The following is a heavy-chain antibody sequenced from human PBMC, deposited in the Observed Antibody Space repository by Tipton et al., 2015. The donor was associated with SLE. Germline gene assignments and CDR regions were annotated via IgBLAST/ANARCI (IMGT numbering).Heavy chain of an antibody. D-gene: IGHD6-25*01. CDR1: GFTFSSYW. Sequence: SLRLSCAASGFTFSSYWMSWVRQAPGKGLEWVANIKQDGSEKYYVDSVKGRFTISRDNAKNSLYLQMNSLRAEDTAVYYCARERAYSSATFDYWGQGTLVTVSS. J-gene: IGHJ4*02. V-gene: IGHV3-7*01. CDR3: ARERAYSSATFDY. CDR2: IKQDGSEK.